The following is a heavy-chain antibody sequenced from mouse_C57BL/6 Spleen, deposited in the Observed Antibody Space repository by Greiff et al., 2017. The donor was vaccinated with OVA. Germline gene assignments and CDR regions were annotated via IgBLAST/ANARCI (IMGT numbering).Heavy chain of an antibody. Sequence: QVHVKQPGAELVKPGASVKLSCKASGYTFTSYWMQWVKQRPGQGLEWIGEIDPSDSYTNYNQKFKGKATLTVDTSSSTAYMQLSSLTSEDSAVYYCAKAPLLGDYAMDYWGQGTSVTVSS. CDR2: IDPSDSYT. CDR3: AKAPLLGDYAMDY. J-gene: IGHJ4*01. D-gene: IGHD4-1*01. V-gene: IGHV1-50*01. CDR1: GYTFTSYW.